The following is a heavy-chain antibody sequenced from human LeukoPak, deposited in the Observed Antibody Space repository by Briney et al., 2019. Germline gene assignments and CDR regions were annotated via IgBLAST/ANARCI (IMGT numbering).Heavy chain of an antibody. CDR3: ARAHQGSGSASTSFDY. V-gene: IGHV1-8*02. CDR2: MNTNSGNT. D-gene: IGHD3-10*01. J-gene: IGHJ4*02. Sequence: ASVKVSFKASGYTFTNYDINWVRHATGQGLEWMGWMNTNSGNTGDGQKFQGRVTMTRNTSISTAYMKLSSLRSEDTAVYYCARAHQGSGSASTSFDYWGQGTLVTVSS. CDR1: GYTFTNYD.